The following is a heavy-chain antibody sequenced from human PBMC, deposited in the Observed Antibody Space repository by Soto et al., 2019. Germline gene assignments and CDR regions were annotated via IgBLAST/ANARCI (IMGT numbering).Heavy chain of an antibody. CDR1: GGSNNSYY. Sequence: QVQLQESGPGLVKPSETLSLTCTVSGGSNNSYYWSWIRQPPGKGLEWIGYIYYSGSTNYNPSLKSRVTISVDTSKNQFSLKLSSVTAADTAVYYCARVWGGAFDIWGQGTMVTVSS. CDR3: ARVWGGAFDI. D-gene: IGHD3-10*01. J-gene: IGHJ3*02. V-gene: IGHV4-59*01. CDR2: IYYSGST.